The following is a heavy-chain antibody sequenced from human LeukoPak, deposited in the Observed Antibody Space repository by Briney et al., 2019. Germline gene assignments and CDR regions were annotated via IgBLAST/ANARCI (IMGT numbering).Heavy chain of an antibody. V-gene: IGHV1-18*01. D-gene: IGHD4-23*01. CDR3: AREVTHHVYYGMDV. Sequence: ASVKVSCKASGYTFINYDIRWVRQAPGQGLEWMGWISGYNGNTNYAQKFQSRVTMTTDTSTSTAYMELRSLRSDDTAVYYCAREVTHHVYYGMDVWGQGTTVTVSS. CDR1: GYTFINYD. CDR2: ISGYNGNT. J-gene: IGHJ6*02.